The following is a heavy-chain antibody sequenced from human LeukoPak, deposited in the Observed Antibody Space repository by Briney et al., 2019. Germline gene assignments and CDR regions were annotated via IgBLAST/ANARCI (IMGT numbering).Heavy chain of an antibody. CDR1: GFTFSNYA. CDR2: VGSSGDST. J-gene: IGHJ3*02. Sequence: GGSLRLSCAASGFTFSNYAMSWVRQAPGKGLEWVSAVGSSGDSTYYADSVKGRFTISRDNSKNTLYLQMNSLRAEDTAVYYCAKGDIIVVVTAHDAFDIWGQGTMVTVSS. D-gene: IGHD2-21*02. V-gene: IGHV3-23*01. CDR3: AKGDIIVVVTAHDAFDI.